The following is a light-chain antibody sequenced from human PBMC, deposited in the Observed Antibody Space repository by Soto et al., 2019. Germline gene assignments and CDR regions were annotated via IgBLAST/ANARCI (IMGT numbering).Light chain of an antibody. J-gene: IGKJ1*01. CDR3: QQYNSYRT. V-gene: IGKV1-5*01. Sequence: DIQMTQSPSTLSASVGDRVTVTCRASQSVGTWLAWYQQKPGRAPNLLIHDASTLESGVPSRFSGSGSGTKFILTISSLQPDDFATYYCQQYNSYRTFGQGTKVDIK. CDR1: QSVGTW. CDR2: DAS.